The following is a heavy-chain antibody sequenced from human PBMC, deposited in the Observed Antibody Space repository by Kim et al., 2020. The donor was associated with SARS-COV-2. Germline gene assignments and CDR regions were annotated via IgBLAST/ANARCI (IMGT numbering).Heavy chain of an antibody. CDR1: GFTFSSYG. V-gene: IGHV3-33*01. CDR2: IWYDGSNK. J-gene: IGHJ4*02. CDR3: ARGLVGATRDYYFDY. Sequence: GGSLRLSCAASGFTFSSYGMHWVRQAPGKGLEWVAVIWYDGSNKYYADSVKGRFTISRDNSKNTLYLQMNSLRAEDTAVYYCARGLVGATRDYYFDYWGQGTLVTVSS. D-gene: IGHD1-26*01.